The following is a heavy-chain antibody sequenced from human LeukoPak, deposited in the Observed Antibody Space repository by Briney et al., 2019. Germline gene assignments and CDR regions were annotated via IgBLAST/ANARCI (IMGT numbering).Heavy chain of an antibody. D-gene: IGHD3-10*02. CDR1: GGSFSGFY. Sequence: TSETLSLTCAVYGGSFSGFYWSWIRHVPGKGLEWIGEINYTGSTSYNPSLKSRVTISVDTSQNQFSLKLSSVTAADTAVYYCARMFFRADYYYYYMDVWGKGTTVTVSS. CDR2: INYTGST. J-gene: IGHJ6*03. V-gene: IGHV4-34*01. CDR3: ARMFFRADYYYYYMDV.